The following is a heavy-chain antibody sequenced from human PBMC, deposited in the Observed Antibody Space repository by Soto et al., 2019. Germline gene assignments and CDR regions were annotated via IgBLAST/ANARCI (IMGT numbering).Heavy chain of an antibody. D-gene: IGHD3-16*01. CDR3: ARGSWAVRFEY. CDR2: INHSGGT. CDR1: GGSFSYDY. Sequence: PSETLSLTCAVYGGSFSYDYRTWIRQSPGKGLEWIGEINHSGGTNYNPSLKSRVTISEDTSKNQFSLRLNSVTAADTAVYYCARGSWAVRFEYWGQGALVTVSS. V-gene: IGHV4-34*01. J-gene: IGHJ4*02.